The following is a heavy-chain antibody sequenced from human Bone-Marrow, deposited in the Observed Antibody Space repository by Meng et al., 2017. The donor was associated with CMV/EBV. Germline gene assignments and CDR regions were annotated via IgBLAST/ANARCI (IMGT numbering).Heavy chain of an antibody. Sequence: GESLKISCAASGFTFSSYAMHWVRQAPGKGLEWVAVISYDGSNKYYADSVKGRFTISRDNSKNTLYLQMNSLRAEDTAVYYCAKEAACSGGSCYTAYFDYWGQGTLVTVSS. V-gene: IGHV3-30*04. J-gene: IGHJ4*02. D-gene: IGHD2-15*01. CDR1: GFTFSSYA. CDR2: ISYDGSNK. CDR3: AKEAACSGGSCYTAYFDY.